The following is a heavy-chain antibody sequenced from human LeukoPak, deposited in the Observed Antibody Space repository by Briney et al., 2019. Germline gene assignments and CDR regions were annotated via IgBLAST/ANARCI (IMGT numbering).Heavy chain of an antibody. D-gene: IGHD3-3*01. CDR3: ARGPLRFLGGIDY. CDR2: IIPIFGTA. V-gene: IGHV1-69*01. J-gene: IGHJ4*02. CDR1: GGTFSSYA. Sequence: WASVTVSCTASGGTFSSYAISWVRQAPGQGLEWMGGIIPIFGTANYAQKFQGRVTITADDSTSTAYMALSTLRSEDTAVYYCARGPLRFLGGIDYWGQGTLVTVSS.